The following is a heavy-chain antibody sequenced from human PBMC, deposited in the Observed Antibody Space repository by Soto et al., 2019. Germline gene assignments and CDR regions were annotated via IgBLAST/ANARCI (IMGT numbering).Heavy chain of an antibody. J-gene: IGHJ4*02. Sequence: PSETLSLTCTVSGGSISSSSYYWGWIRQPPGKGLEWIGSIYYSGSTYYNPSLKSRVTISVDTSKNQFSLKLSSVTAADTAVYYFARGRRMGQSSSWSYYFDYWGQGTLVTVSS. D-gene: IGHD6-13*01. CDR2: IYYSGST. CDR3: ARGRRMGQSSSWSYYFDY. CDR1: GGSISSSSYY. V-gene: IGHV4-39*01.